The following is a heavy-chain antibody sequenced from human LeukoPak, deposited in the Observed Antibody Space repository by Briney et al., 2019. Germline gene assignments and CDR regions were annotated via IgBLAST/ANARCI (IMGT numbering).Heavy chain of an antibody. V-gene: IGHV3-30*18. CDR2: ISYDGSNK. CDR3: AKHALGYCSGGSCYSPCDY. J-gene: IGHJ4*02. Sequence: LPGGSLRLSCAASGFTFSSYAMHWVRQAPGKGLEWVAVISYDGSNKYYADSVKGRFTTSRDNSKNTLYLQMNSLRAEDTAVYYCAKHALGYCSGGSCYSPCDYWGQGTLVTVSS. CDR1: GFTFSSYA. D-gene: IGHD2-15*01.